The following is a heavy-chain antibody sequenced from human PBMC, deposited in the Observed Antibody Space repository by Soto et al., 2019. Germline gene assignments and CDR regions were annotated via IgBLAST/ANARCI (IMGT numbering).Heavy chain of an antibody. CDR2: IIPIFGTA. CDR3: AKGGSYSRYKAPLYYFDY. D-gene: IGHD3-10*01. CDR1: GGTFSSYA. V-gene: IGHV1-69*13. Sequence: SVKVSCKASGGTFSSYAISWVRQAPGQGLEWMGGIIPIFGTANYAQKFQGRVTITADESTSTAYMELNSLRAEDTAVYYCAKGGSYSRYKAPLYYFDYWGQGTLVTVSS. J-gene: IGHJ4*02.